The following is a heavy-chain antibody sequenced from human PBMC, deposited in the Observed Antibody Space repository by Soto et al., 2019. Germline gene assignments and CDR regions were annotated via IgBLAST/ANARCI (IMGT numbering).Heavy chain of an antibody. V-gene: IGHV3-21*01. D-gene: IGHD2-2*01. CDR2: ISSSSSYI. J-gene: IGHJ6*02. CDR1: GFTFSSYS. Sequence: EVQLVESGGGLVKPGGSLRLSCAASGFTFSSYSMNWVRQAPGKGLEWVSSISSSSSYIYYADSVKGRFTISRDNAKNSLYLQMNSLRAEDTAVYYCARDFPGYRSSTSCNGGGMDVWGQGTTVTVSS. CDR3: ARDFPGYRSSTSCNGGGMDV.